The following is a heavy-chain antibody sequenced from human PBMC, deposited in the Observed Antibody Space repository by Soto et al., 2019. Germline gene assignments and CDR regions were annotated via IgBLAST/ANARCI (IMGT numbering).Heavy chain of an antibody. CDR3: ARRTGRGVLDYYYYGMDV. J-gene: IGHJ6*02. Sequence: PGESLKISCKGSGYSFTSYWISWVRQMPGKGLEWMGRIDPSDSYTNYSPSFQGHVTISADKSISTAYLQWSSLKASDTAMYYCARRTGRGVLDYYYYGMDVWGQGTTVTVSS. V-gene: IGHV5-10-1*01. CDR1: GYSFTSYW. D-gene: IGHD3-10*01. CDR2: IDPSDSYT.